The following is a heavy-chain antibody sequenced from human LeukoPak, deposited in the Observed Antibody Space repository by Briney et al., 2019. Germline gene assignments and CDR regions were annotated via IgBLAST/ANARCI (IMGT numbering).Heavy chain of an antibody. Sequence: GTLRLSCAASGFTFSSHGMNWVRQAPAKGLEWVSGIIPSGHTTYCADSVKGRFTISRDNAKNSLYLQMNSLRAEDTALYFCASGIRERGFDYWGQGTLVTVSS. CDR1: GFTFSSHG. V-gene: IGHV3-23*01. D-gene: IGHD1-1*01. J-gene: IGHJ4*02. CDR3: ASGIRERGFDY. CDR2: IIPSGHTT.